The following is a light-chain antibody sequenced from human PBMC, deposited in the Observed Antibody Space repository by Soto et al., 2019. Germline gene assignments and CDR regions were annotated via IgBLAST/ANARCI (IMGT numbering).Light chain of an antibody. Sequence: QSVLTQPPSASGTPGQRVTISCSGSSPNIGSNTVNWYQQLPGTAPKLVMYSNNQRPSGVPDRFSGSKSGTSASLAISGLQPDYEADYYCAAWDDSLNGQVVFGGGTKLTVL. CDR2: SNN. J-gene: IGLJ2*01. V-gene: IGLV1-44*01. CDR3: AAWDDSLNGQVV. CDR1: SPNIGSNT.